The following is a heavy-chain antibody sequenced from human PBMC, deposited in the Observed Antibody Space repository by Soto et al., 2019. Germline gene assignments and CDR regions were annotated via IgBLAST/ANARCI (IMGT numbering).Heavy chain of an antibody. CDR2: ISYDGSNK. CDR3: AKDGRRDFWSGYSHRPFDP. J-gene: IGHJ5*02. Sequence: GGSLRLSCAASGFTFSSYGMHWVRQAPGKGLEWVAVISYDGSNKYYADSVKGRFTISRDNSKNTLYLQMNSLRAEDTAVYYCAKDGRRDFWSGYSHRPFDPWGQGTLVTVSS. V-gene: IGHV3-30*18. D-gene: IGHD3-3*01. CDR1: GFTFSSYG.